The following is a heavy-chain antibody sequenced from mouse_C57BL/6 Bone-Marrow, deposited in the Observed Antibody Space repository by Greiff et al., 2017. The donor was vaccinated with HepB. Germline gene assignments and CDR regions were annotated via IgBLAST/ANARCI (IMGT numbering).Heavy chain of an antibody. CDR2: ISYSGST. CDR3: ARSFYSNYVHDYYAMDY. CDR1: GYSITSDY. Sequence: DVQLQESGPGLAKPSQTLSLTCSVTGYSITSDYWNWIRKFPGNKLEYMGYISYSGSTYYNPSLKSRISITRDTSKNQYYLQLNSVTTEDTATYYCARSFYSNYVHDYYAMDYWGQGTSVTVSS. V-gene: IGHV3-8*01. J-gene: IGHJ4*01. D-gene: IGHD2-5*01.